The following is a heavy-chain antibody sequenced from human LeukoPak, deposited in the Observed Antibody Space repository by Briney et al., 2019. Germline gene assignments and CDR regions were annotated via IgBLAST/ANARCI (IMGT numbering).Heavy chain of an antibody. V-gene: IGHV4-4*02. D-gene: IGHD5-24*01. CDR1: GGSISSSNW. CDR3: ASLNAGVEMATSDY. J-gene: IGHJ4*02. Sequence: RPSGTLSLTCAVSGGSISSSNWWSWVRQPSGKGLEWIGEIYHSGSTNYNPSLKSRVTISVDKSKNQFSLKLSSVTAADTAVYYCASLNAGVEMATSDYWGQGTLVTVSS. CDR2: IYHSGST.